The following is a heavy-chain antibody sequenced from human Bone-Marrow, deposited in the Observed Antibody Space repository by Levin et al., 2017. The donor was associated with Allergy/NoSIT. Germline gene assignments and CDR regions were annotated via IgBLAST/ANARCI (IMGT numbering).Heavy chain of an antibody. V-gene: IGHV3-23*01. Sequence: LSLTCAASGFTFSSPAMTWVRQAPGKGLEWVSSIKGSGSDTYYADSVKGRFTISRDNSKNTLYLQMNSLRAEDTAIYYCAKVVEQQLVRAAFDIWGQGTMVTVSS. CDR3: AKVVEQQLVRAAFDI. J-gene: IGHJ3*02. CDR2: IKGSGSDT. CDR1: GFTFSSPA. D-gene: IGHD6-13*01.